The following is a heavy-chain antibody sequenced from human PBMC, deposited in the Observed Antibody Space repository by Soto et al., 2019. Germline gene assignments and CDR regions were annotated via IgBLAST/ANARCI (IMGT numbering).Heavy chain of an antibody. V-gene: IGHV3-53*01. J-gene: IGHJ6*02. CDR3: AKDGPLRRRYDSSGLMDV. CDR2: IYSGGST. CDR1: Y. Sequence: YWSWVRQAPGKGLECVSVIYSGGSTYYPDSVKGRFTVSRDNSKNTLYLQMNSLRAEDTAVYYCAKDGPLRRRYDSSGLMDVWGQGTTVTVSS. D-gene: IGHD3-22*01.